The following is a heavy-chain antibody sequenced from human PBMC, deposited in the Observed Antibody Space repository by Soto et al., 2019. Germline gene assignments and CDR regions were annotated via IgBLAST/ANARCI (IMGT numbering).Heavy chain of an antibody. V-gene: IGHV3-30*18. CDR3: AKELRGGTRAPGYYYGMDV. Sequence: PGGSLRLSCAASGFTFSSYGMHWVRQAPGKGLEWVAVISYDGSNKYYADSVKGRFTISRDNSKNTLYLQMNSLRAEDTAVYYCAKELRGGTRAPGYYYGMDVWGQGTTVTVAS. CDR2: ISYDGSNK. J-gene: IGHJ6*02. CDR1: GFTFSSYG.